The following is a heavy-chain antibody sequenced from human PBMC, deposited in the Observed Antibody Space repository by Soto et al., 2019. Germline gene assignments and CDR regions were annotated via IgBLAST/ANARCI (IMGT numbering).Heavy chain of an antibody. Sequence: QVQLQQWGAGLLKPSETLSLTCAVYGGSFSGYYWSWIRQPPGKGLEWIGEINHSGSTNYNPSLKSRVTISVDTSKNQFSLKLSSVIAADTAVYYCARGLTMVRGVAAPNYWGQGTLVTVSS. CDR3: ARGLTMVRGVAAPNY. D-gene: IGHD3-10*01. CDR2: INHSGST. V-gene: IGHV4-34*01. CDR1: GGSFSGYY. J-gene: IGHJ4*02.